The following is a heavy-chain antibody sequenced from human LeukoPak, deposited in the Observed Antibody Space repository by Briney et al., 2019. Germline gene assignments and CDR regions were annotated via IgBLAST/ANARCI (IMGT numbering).Heavy chain of an antibody. CDR3: AKEGRLTVAAVVVDNYFDY. D-gene: IGHD3-22*01. CDR1: GFTFSSST. J-gene: IGHJ4*02. Sequence: GGSLRLSCVGSGFTFSSSTMSWVRLAPGKGLEWVSAISGSGGDTYYTDSVKGRFTISRDNSGTTVSLQMNSLTTDDTTVYFCAKEGRLTVAAVVVDNYFDYWGQGTPVIVSA. CDR2: ISGSGGDT. V-gene: IGHV3-23*01.